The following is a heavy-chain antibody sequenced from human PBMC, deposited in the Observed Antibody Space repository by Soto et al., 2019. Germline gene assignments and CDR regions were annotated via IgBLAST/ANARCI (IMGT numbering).Heavy chain of an antibody. CDR2: IHYTGHP. CDR3: ARDRTSVNWYFDL. D-gene: IGHD2-2*01. J-gene: IGHJ2*01. Sequence: QVQLQESGPGLVKPSETLSLTCTVSGDSISSYYWSWIRQPPGKGLERIGYIHYTGHPNHNPSLKSRVTISVDTANNQFSLKLSAVTAADTAVYYCARDRTSVNWYFDLWGRGTLVSVSS. V-gene: IGHV4-59*01. CDR1: GDSISSYY.